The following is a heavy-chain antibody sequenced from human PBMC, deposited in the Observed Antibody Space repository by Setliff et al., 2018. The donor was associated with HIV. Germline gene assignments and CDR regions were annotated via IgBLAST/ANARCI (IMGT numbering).Heavy chain of an antibody. D-gene: IGHD3-10*01. V-gene: IGHV3-7*01. CDR2: INEDGTER. Sequence: GGSLRLSCAASGFTFKSFWMSWVRQAPGKGLEWVANINEDGTERYYADSVKGRFTISRDNAKNPPYLQMNSLRAEDTAVYYCARVPPQVPGVAFDIWGQGTMVTVSS. CDR1: GFTFKSFW. J-gene: IGHJ3*02. CDR3: ARVPPQVPGVAFDI.